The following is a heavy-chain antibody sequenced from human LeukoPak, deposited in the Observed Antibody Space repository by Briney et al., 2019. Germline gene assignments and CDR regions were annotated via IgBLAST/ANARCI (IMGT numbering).Heavy chain of an antibody. CDR1: GYTFTSFH. D-gene: IGHD6-19*01. Sequence: ASVKVSFKASGYTFTSFHMHCVRQAPGQGLEWMGMIIPSDGSTSSAQKFQGRVAMTRDTSTSTVYMELSSLRSEETAVIYCARDSSGWTVDYWGQGTLVSVS. J-gene: IGHJ4*02. CDR2: IIPSDGST. CDR3: ARDSSGWTVDY. V-gene: IGHV1-46*01.